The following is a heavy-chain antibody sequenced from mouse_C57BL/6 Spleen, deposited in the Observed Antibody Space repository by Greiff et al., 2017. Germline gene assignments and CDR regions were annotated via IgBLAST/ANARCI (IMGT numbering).Heavy chain of an antibody. Sequence: QVQLQQPGAELVRPGSSVTLSCKASGYTFTSYWMDWVKQRPGQGLEWIGNIYPSDSETHYNPKFKDNATLTVDKSSSTAYMQLSSLTSEDSAVYYCARWGNDYDIDYWGQGTTLTVSS. V-gene: IGHV1-61*01. CDR1: GYTFTSYW. D-gene: IGHD2-4*01. CDR2: IYPSDSET. CDR3: ARWGNDYDIDY. J-gene: IGHJ2*01.